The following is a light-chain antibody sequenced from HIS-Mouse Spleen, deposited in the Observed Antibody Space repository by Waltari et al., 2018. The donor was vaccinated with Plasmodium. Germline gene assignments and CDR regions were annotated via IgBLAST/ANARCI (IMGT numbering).Light chain of an antibody. V-gene: IGKV1-8*01. CDR1: PGISSY. CDR2: AAS. Sequence: AIRMTQSPSSFSASTGDTVTITCLASPGISSYLAWYQQKPGKAPKLLIYAASTLQSGVPSRFSGSGSGTDFTLTISCLQSEDFATYYCQQYYSYPLTFGGGTKVEIK. J-gene: IGKJ4*01. CDR3: QQYYSYPLT.